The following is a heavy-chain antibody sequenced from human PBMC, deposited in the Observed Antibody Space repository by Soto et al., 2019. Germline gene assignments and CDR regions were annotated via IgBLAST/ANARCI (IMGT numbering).Heavy chain of an antibody. J-gene: IGHJ6*02. Sequence: SETLSLTCTVSGGSISSSSYYWGWIRQPPGKGLEWIGSIFYSGSTYHNPSLKSRVIISVDTSKNQFSLKLSSVTAADTAVYYCARHLTYCSAGSCYSDFPYYGMDVWGQGTTVTVSS. D-gene: IGHD2-15*01. V-gene: IGHV4-39*01. CDR2: IFYSGST. CDR3: ARHLTYCSAGSCYSDFPYYGMDV. CDR1: GGSISSSSYY.